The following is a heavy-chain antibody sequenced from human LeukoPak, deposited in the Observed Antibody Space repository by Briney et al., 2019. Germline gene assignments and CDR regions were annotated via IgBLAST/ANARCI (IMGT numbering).Heavy chain of an antibody. CDR1: GFTISSYS. Sequence: GGSLRLSCAASGFTISSYSMNWVRQAPGKGLEWVSSISSSSSYIYYADSVKGRFTISRDNAKKSLYLQMNSLRAEDTAVHYCARGVDNYYYYYMDVWGKGTTVTISS. D-gene: IGHD5-12*01. J-gene: IGHJ6*03. CDR2: ISSSSSYI. V-gene: IGHV3-21*01. CDR3: ARGVDNYYYYYMDV.